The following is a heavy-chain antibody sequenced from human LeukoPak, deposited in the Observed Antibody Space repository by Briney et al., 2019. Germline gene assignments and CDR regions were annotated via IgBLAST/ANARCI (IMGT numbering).Heavy chain of an antibody. CDR3: ARRNAVYAQYYFDY. CDR2: MNPNSGNT. CDR1: GYTFTSYD. V-gene: IGHV1-8*01. Sequence: ASVKVSCKASGYTFTSYDINWVRQATGQGLEWMGWMNPNSGNTGYAQKFQGRVTMTRNTSISTAYMELSSLRSEDTAVYYCARRNAVYAQYYFDYWGQGTLVTVSS. D-gene: IGHD2-8*01. J-gene: IGHJ4*02.